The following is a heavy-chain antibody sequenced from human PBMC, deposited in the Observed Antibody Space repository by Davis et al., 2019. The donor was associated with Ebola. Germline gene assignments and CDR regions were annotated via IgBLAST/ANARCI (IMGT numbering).Heavy chain of an antibody. J-gene: IGHJ5*02. Sequence: ASVKVSCKASGYTFTGYYMHWVRQAPGQGLEWMGWINPNSGGTNYAQKFQGWVTMTRDTSISTAYMELSRLRSDDTAVYYCARDPNMITFGGDRGVVWFDPWGQGTLVTGSS. CDR3: ARDPNMITFGGDRGVVWFDP. D-gene: IGHD3-16*01. CDR2: INPNSGGT. CDR1: GYTFTGYY. V-gene: IGHV1-2*04.